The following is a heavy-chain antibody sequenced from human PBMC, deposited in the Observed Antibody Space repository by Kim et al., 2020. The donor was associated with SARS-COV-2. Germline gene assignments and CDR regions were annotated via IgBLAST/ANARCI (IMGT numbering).Heavy chain of an antibody. Sequence: GGSLRLSCAASGFTFSSYGMHWVRQAPGKGLEWVAVIWYDGSNKYYADSVKGRFTISRDNSKNTLYLQMNSLRAEDTAVYYCAKDLYGSGSPIDYWGQGTLVTVSS. D-gene: IGHD3-10*01. V-gene: IGHV3-33*06. CDR2: IWYDGSNK. CDR1: GFTFSSYG. J-gene: IGHJ4*02. CDR3: AKDLYGSGSPIDY.